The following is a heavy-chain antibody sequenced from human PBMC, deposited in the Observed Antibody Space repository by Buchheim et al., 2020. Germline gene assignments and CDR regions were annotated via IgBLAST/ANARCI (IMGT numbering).Heavy chain of an antibody. J-gene: IGHJ4*02. CDR2: ISQSGDTT. V-gene: IGHV3-23*04. Sequence: VQLVESGGGVVQPGGSLRLSCIASGVTFDNRVLNWVRQAPGKGLQWVSAISQSGDTTFYAESVRGRFTISRDKSKDTLYLEMNSLGAEDMAVYYCAREGYASIDYWGLGTL. CDR1: GVTFDNRV. CDR3: AREGYASIDY. D-gene: IGHD2-15*01.